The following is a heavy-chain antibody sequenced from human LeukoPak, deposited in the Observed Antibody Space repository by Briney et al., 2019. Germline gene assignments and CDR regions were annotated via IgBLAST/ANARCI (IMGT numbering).Heavy chain of an antibody. V-gene: IGHV3-21*01. Sequence: GGFLRLSCAASGFTFSSYSMNWVRQAPGKGLEWVSSISSSSSYIYYADSVKGRFTISRDNAKNSLYLQMNSLRAEDTAVYYCATGYCSSTSCYLFDIWGQGTMVTVSS. CDR1: GFTFSSYS. CDR2: ISSSSSYI. CDR3: ATGYCSSTSCYLFDI. J-gene: IGHJ3*02. D-gene: IGHD2-2*03.